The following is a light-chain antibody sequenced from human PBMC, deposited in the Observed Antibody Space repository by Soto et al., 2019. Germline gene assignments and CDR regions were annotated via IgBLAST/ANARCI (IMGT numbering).Light chain of an antibody. CDR3: VSYTSSTCYV. CDR2: DVS. J-gene: IGLJ1*01. CDR1: SSDVGGSNF. Sequence: QSVLTQPASVSDSPGQSITISCTGTSSDVGGSNFVSWYQQHPGKPPKLIIYDVSNRPSGVSNRFSRSKSGSTASLIISRLQTEEEADYYCVSYTSSTCYVFGTGTKVTVL. V-gene: IGLV2-14*03.